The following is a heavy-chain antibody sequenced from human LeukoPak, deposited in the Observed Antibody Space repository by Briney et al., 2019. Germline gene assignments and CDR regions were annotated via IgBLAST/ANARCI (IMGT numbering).Heavy chain of an antibody. V-gene: IGHV3-73*01. CDR3: TGGIAAAGTDY. J-gene: IGHJ4*02. Sequence: PGGSLRLSCAASGFTFSGSAMHWVRQASGKGLEWVGRTRSKANSYATAYAASVKGRFTISRDDSKNTAYLQMNSLKTEDTAVYYCTGGIAAAGTDYWGQGTLVTVSS. D-gene: IGHD6-13*01. CDR1: GFTFSGSA. CDR2: TRSKANSYAT.